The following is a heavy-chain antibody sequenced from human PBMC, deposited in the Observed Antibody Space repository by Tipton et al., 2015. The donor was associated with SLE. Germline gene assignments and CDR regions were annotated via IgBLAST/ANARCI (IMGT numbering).Heavy chain of an antibody. Sequence: TLSLTCDVSGDSISNNNWWTWVRRPPGKGLEWIGEIYHSGSTNYNPSLKSRVSMSVDKSKNQFSLRLTSVTAADTAVYYCARAKVEETTFKYFFNGLDVWGRGTTVTVS. J-gene: IGHJ6*02. CDR2: IYHSGST. CDR3: ARAKVEETTFKYFFNGLDV. CDR1: GDSISNNNW. D-gene: IGHD2/OR15-2a*01. V-gene: IGHV4-4*02.